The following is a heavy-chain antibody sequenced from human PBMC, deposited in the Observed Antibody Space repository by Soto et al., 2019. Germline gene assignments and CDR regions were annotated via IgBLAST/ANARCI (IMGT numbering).Heavy chain of an antibody. CDR1: GYTFTSYG. CDR2: ISAYNGNT. J-gene: IGHJ6*03. CDR3: AREYYDFWSGYYTKDLLPYYYYYMDV. V-gene: IGHV1-18*01. Sequence: ASVKVSCKASGYTFTSYGISWVRQAPGQGLEWMGWISAYNGNTNYAQKLRGRVTMTTDTSTSTAYMELRSLRSDDTAVYYCAREYYDFWSGYYTKDLLPYYYYYMDVWGKGTTVTVSS. D-gene: IGHD3-3*01.